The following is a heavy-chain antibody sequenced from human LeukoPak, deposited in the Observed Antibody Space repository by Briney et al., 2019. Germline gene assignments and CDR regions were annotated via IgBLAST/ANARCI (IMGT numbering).Heavy chain of an antibody. J-gene: IGHJ3*02. CDR1: GFTVSSNY. D-gene: IGHD3-10*01. Sequence: PGGSLRLSCAASGFTVSSNYMSWVRQAPGKGLEWVSVIYSGGSTYYADSVKGRFTISRDNSKNTLYLQMNSLRAEDTAVYYCASFGELLIGYMGAFDIWGQGTMVTVSS. CDR2: IYSGGST. V-gene: IGHV3-53*01. CDR3: ASFGELLIGYMGAFDI.